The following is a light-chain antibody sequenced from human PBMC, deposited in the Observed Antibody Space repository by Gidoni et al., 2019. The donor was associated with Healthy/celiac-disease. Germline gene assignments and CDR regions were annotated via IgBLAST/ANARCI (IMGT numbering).Light chain of an antibody. V-gene: IGKV3-20*01. CDR3: QKYGSSP. CDR2: GAS. Sequence: EIALTQSPGSLSSSPGERPTRSCRASQSVSSSYLAWYQQKPGQAPRLLIYGASSRATTIPDRFSGSGAGTDFTLTIRRLEPEDFEVYYCQKYGSSPFGGGTKVEIK. J-gene: IGKJ4*01. CDR1: QSVSSSY.